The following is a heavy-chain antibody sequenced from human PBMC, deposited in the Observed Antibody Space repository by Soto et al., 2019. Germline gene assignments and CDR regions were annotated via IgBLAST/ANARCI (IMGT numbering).Heavy chain of an antibody. V-gene: IGHV3-15*07. CDR3: TTVLYYDFWTATYGMDV. CDR2: IKSKTDGGTT. CDR1: GFTFSNAW. D-gene: IGHD3-3*01. J-gene: IGHJ6*02. Sequence: GGSLRLSCAASGFTFSNAWMNWVRQAPGKGLEWVGRIKSKTDGGTTDYAAPVKGRFTISRDDSKNTLYLQMNSLKTEDTAVYYCTTVLYYDFWTATYGMDVWGQGTTVTVSS.